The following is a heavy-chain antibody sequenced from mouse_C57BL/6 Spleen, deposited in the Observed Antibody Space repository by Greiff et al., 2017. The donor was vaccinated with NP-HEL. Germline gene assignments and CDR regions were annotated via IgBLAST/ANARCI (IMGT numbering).Heavy chain of an antibody. CDR2: LDPANGNT. J-gene: IGHJ1*03. CDR1: GFNIKNTY. Sequence: VQLQQSVAELVRPGASVKLSCTASGFNIKNTYMPWVKQRPEQGLEWIGRLDPANGNTKYAPKFQGKATITADTSSNTAYLQLSSLTSEDTAIYYCARGITTVPWYFDVWGTGTTVTVSS. V-gene: IGHV14-3*01. D-gene: IGHD1-1*01. CDR3: ARGITTVPWYFDV.